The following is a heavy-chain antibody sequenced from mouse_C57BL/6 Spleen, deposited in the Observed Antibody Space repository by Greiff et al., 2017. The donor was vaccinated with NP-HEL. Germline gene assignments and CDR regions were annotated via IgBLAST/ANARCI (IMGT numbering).Heavy chain of an antibody. V-gene: IGHV5-4*01. CDR3: ARDPNWDYFDY. D-gene: IGHD4-1*01. CDR2: ISDGGSYT. Sequence: EVKLMESGGGLVKPGGSLKLSCAASGFTFSSYAMSWVRQTPEKRLEWVATISDGGSYTYYPDNVKGRFTISRDNAKNNLYLQRSHLKSEDTAMYYCARDPNWDYFDYWGQGTTLTVSS. CDR1: GFTFSSYA. J-gene: IGHJ2*01.